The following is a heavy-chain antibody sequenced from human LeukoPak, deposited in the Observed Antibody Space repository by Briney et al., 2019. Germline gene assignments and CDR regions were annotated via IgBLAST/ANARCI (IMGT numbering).Heavy chain of an antibody. J-gene: IGHJ6*03. Sequence: GGSLRLSCAASGFTFSSYGMSWVRQAPGKGLEWVSAISGSGGSTYYADSVKGRFTISRDNSKNTLYLQMNSLRAEDTAVYYCARESSSWYVNYYYYMDVWGKGTTVTISS. CDR2: ISGSGGST. D-gene: IGHD6-13*01. CDR3: ARESSSWYVNYYYYMDV. CDR1: GFTFSSYG. V-gene: IGHV3-23*01.